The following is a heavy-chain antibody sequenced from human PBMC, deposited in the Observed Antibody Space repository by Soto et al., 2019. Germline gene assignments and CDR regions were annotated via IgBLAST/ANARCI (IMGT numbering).Heavy chain of an antibody. CDR1: GLSFSDYA. Sequence: EVQLLESGGGLVQPGGSLRLSCAASGLSFSDYAMSWVRQAPGKGLEWVSIISGDAGSTKYADSVKGRFTISRVNSADTVYMQRNSLRAEDTAVYYCAKRVYGDYVWFDYWGQGTLATV. J-gene: IGHJ4*02. D-gene: IGHD4-17*01. CDR3: AKRVYGDYVWFDY. CDR2: ISGDAGST. V-gene: IGHV3-23*01.